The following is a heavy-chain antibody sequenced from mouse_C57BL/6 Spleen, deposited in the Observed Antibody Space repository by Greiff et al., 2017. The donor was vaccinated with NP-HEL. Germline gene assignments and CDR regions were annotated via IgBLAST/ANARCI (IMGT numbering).Heavy chain of an antibody. D-gene: IGHD4-1*01. CDR3: ARGQTVTDFDY. Sequence: EVQVVESGGSLVKPGGSLKLSCTTSGFTFSSYAMSWVRQTPEKRLEWVATISDGGSYTYYPDNVKGRFTISKDNAKNNLYLQRSHLKSEDTAMYYCARGQTVTDFDYWGQGTTLTVSS. V-gene: IGHV5-4*01. CDR1: GFTFSSYA. J-gene: IGHJ2*01. CDR2: ISDGGSYT.